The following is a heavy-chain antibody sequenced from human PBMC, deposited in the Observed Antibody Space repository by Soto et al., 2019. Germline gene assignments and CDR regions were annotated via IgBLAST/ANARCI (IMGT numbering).Heavy chain of an antibody. CDR2: TSYDGSTE. V-gene: IGHV3-30*03. CDR1: GFVFSKYG. J-gene: IGHJ4*01. D-gene: IGHD2-15*01. Sequence: QVQLVESGGGLVQPGGSLRLSCTASGFVFSKYGMNWVRQAQGKGLEWVAVTSYDGSTELYAESVKGRITVYRDNSEKPMYKQMQSLRVGDTAVYFCPTTDVDCSGGTCFSFGFHYWGQGTPVTVSS. CDR3: PTTDVDCSGGTCFSFGFHY.